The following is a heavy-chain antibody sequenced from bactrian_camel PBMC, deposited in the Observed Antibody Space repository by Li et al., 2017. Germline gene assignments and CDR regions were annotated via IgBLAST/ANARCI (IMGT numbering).Heavy chain of an antibody. Sequence: HVQLVESGGGSVQAGGSLRLACTASGFKSRPNCMGWFRQAPGKEREGVAGIVFRGYTTYYSDSVNGRFTISKDNAKNTMYLQMNSLKPDDTAMYYCAAWCTGTAGYTLLDAQKYNYWGQGTQVTVS. V-gene: IGHV3S1*01. D-gene: IGHD3*01. CDR3: AAWCTGTAGYTLLDAQKYNY. CDR1: GFKSRPNC. CDR2: IVFRGYTT. J-gene: IGHJ4*01.